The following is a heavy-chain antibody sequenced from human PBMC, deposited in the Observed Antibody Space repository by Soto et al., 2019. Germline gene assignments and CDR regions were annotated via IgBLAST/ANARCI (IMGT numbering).Heavy chain of an antibody. CDR1: VVSISSGNW. CDR3: ARLVYETRLNYMYFDF. J-gene: IGHJ4*02. D-gene: IGHD2-8*01. V-gene: IGHV4-4*02. CDR2: IFHDGTA. Sequence: PSETLSLTCAVSVVSISSGNWWTWVRQTPQRGLEYIGEIFHDGTANYYPSFERRVAISVDTSKNQFSLKLTSVTAADTAIYFCARLVYETRLNYMYFDFWGQGALVTVSS.